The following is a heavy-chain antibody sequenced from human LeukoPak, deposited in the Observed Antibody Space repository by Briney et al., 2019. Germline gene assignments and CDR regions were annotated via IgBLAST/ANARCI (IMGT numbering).Heavy chain of an antibody. CDR2: IYTSGST. CDR1: GGSISSGSYY. Sequence: SETLSLTCTVSGGSISSGSYYWSWIRQPAGKGLEWIGRIYTSGSTSYNPSLKSRVTISVDTSKNQFSLKLSSVTAADTAVYYCARDCSSTSCPHNWFDPWGQGTLVTVSS. V-gene: IGHV4-61*02. CDR3: ARDCSSTSCPHNWFDP. J-gene: IGHJ5*02. D-gene: IGHD2-2*01.